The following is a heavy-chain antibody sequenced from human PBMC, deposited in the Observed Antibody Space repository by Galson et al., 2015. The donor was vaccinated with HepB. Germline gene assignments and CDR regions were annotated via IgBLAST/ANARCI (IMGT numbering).Heavy chain of an antibody. V-gene: IGHV3-33*01. CDR3: ARDFHGSYGDYEYDY. J-gene: IGHJ4*02. D-gene: IGHD4-17*01. Sequence: SLRLSCAASGFTFSSYGMHWVRQAPGKGLEWVAVIWYDGSNKYYADSVKGRFTISRDNSKNTLYLQMNSLRAEDTAVYYCARDFHGSYGDYEYDYWGQGTLVTVSS. CDR2: IWYDGSNK. CDR1: GFTFSSYG.